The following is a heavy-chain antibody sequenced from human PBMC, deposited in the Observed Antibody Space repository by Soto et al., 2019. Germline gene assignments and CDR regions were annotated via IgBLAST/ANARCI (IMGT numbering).Heavy chain of an antibody. D-gene: IGHD2-21*02. V-gene: IGHV4-59*01. CDR2: ISYSGSA. J-gene: IGHJ4*02. CDR1: GGSISSYY. CDR3: ARWTYCGGDCYWLDF. Sequence: PSETLSLTCTVSGGSISSYYWSWIRQPPGKGLEWIGYISYSGSANYDPSLRSRVTISLNTSKNQFSLNLNSVTAADTAIYYCARWTYCGGDCYWLDFWGQGTLVTVSS.